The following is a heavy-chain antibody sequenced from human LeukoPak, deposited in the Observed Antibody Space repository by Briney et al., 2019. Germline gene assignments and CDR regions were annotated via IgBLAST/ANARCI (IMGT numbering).Heavy chain of an antibody. CDR2: IWYDGSNK. D-gene: IGHD6-19*01. CDR1: GFTFGSCW. V-gene: IGHV3-33*08. J-gene: IGHJ4*02. CDR3: ARESAYSSGWYGTPNFDY. Sequence: PGGSLRLSCAASGFTFGSCWMNWVRQAPGKGLEWVAVIWYDGSNKYYADSVKGRFTISRDNSKNTLYLQMNSLRAEDTAVYYCARESAYSSGWYGTPNFDYWGQGTLVTVSS.